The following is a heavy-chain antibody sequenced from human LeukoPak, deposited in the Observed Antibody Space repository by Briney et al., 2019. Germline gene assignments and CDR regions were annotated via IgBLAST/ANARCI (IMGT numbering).Heavy chain of an antibody. V-gene: IGHV4-39*01. Sequence: SQTLSLTCSVSVGSISSINYYWGWSRQPPGKGLEWIGSIYYRGTTYYNPSLKSRVTIAVDTSKNQFSLKLSDVTAPDSVMYFWASLRRHWNYGMIDYWGQGTLVTVSS. CDR2: IYYRGTT. J-gene: IGHJ4*02. CDR3: ASLRRHWNYGMIDY. D-gene: IGHD1-7*01. CDR1: VGSISSINYY.